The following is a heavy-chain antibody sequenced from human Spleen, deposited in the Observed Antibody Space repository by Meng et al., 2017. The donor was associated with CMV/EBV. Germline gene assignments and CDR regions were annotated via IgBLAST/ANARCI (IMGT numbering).Heavy chain of an antibody. CDR1: GVTFRGSA. CDR2: IRFDGSNK. V-gene: IGHV3-30*02. D-gene: IGHD1/OR15-1a*01. CDR3: AKETSVTTPAF. Sequence: SCPTFGVTFRGSAMHWVRQTPGKGLEWVAFIRFDGSNKYYADAVEGRFTVSRDNPKNTLYLQMNSLRTEDTAIYYCAKETSVTTPAFWGQGTLVTVSS. J-gene: IGHJ4*02.